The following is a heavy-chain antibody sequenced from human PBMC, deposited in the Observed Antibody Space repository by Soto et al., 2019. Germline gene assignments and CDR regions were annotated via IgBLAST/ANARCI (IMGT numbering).Heavy chain of an antibody. V-gene: IGHV2-5*02. D-gene: IGHD2-15*01. CDR2: IYWDDYK. CDR3: AHRPSYCSGGSCYSGFDY. CDR1: GFSLSTSGVG. J-gene: IGHJ4*02. Sequence: QMTLKESGPTLVKPTQTLTLTCTFSGFSLSTSGVGVGWIRQPPGKALEWLALIYWDDYKRYSPSLKSRLTITKDTSKNQVVLTMTNMDPVDTATYYCAHRPSYCSGGSCYSGFDYWGQGTLVTVSS.